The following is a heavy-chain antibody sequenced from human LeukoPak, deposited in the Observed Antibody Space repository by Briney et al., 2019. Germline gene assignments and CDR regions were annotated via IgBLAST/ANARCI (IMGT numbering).Heavy chain of an antibody. J-gene: IGHJ4*02. V-gene: IGHV4-4*07. CDR3: ARDLYYYDSSGYPVIDY. Sequence: SETLSLTCTVSGCSISSYYWSWIRQPAGKGLEWIGRIYTSGSTNYNPSLKSRVTMSVDTSKNQFSLKLSSVTAADTAVYYCARDLYYYDSSGYPVIDYWGQGTLVTVSS. CDR1: GCSISSYY. D-gene: IGHD3-22*01. CDR2: IYTSGST.